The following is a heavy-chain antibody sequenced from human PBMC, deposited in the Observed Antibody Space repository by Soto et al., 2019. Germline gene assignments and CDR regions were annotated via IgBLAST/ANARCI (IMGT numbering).Heavy chain of an antibody. D-gene: IGHD6-19*01. CDR2: VYYTGST. V-gene: IGHV4-59*01. J-gene: IGHJ4*02. CDR3: ARSVAVPGAHIDY. Sequence: SETLYLACSVSGGSISGSYWSSIRQSPGKGLEWLGYVYYTGSTNYSPSLRSRVSISVDTSKNEFSLRLSSVTAADTAVYFCARSVAVPGAHIDYWGQGTQVTVSS. CDR1: GGSISGSY.